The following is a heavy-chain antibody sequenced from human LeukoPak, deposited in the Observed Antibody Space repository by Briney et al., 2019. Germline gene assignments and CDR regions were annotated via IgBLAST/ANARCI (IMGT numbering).Heavy chain of an antibody. V-gene: IGHV4-30-2*01. CDR1: GGSISSGDYY. J-gene: IGHJ4*02. Sequence: PSETLSLTCTVSGGSISSGDYYWSWIRQPPGKGLEWIGYIYHSGSTYYNPSLKSRVTISVDRSRNQFSLKLSSVTAADTAVYYCARGRHSTGWYPTDYWGQGTLVTVSS. D-gene: IGHD6-13*01. CDR2: IYHSGST. CDR3: ARGRHSTGWYPTDY.